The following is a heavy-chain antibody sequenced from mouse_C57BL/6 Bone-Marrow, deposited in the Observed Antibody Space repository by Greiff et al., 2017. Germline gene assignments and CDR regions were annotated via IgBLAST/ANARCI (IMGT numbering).Heavy chain of an antibody. V-gene: IGHV3-1*01. CDR2: ISYSGST. D-gene: IGHD1-1*01. CDR3: AREYYYGSSYDWYFDV. J-gene: IGHJ1*03. CDR1: GYSITSGYD. Sequence: VQLKESGPGMVKPSQSLSLTCTVTGYSITSGYDWHWIRHFPGNKLEWMGYISYSGSTNYNPSPKSRISLTHDTSKNHFFLRLNSVTTEDTATYYCAREYYYGSSYDWYFDVGGTGTTVTVSS.